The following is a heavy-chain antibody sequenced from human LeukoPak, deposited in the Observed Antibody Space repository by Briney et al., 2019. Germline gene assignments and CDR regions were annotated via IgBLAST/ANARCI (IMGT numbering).Heavy chain of an antibody. V-gene: IGHV3-23*01. D-gene: IGHD3-16*02. CDR1: GFIFYNYA. Sequence: PGGSLRLSCATSGFIFYNYAMNWVRQGPGKELEWVSGISGSGGSTYYAVSVRGRFTISRDNSKNTLYLQINSLRAEDTAVYYCAKVDRRELGPYYFDYWGQGTLVTVSS. J-gene: IGHJ4*02. CDR3: AKVDRRELGPYYFDY. CDR2: ISGSGGST.